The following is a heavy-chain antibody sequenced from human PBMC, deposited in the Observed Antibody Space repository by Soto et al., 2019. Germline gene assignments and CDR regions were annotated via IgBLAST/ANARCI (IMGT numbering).Heavy chain of an antibody. Sequence: QVQLVQSGAEVKKPGSSVKVSCRASGGTFSSYAINWVRQAPGQGLEWMGGIIPDLGTEDYSQKFQCRVTITADESTRTAYMELSSLRSEDAAVYYCATGTAGDSSGYWVYWGQGTLVTVSS. J-gene: IGHJ4*02. CDR1: GGTFSSYA. CDR2: IIPDLGTE. D-gene: IGHD3-22*01. V-gene: IGHV1-69*01. CDR3: ATGTAGDSSGYWVY.